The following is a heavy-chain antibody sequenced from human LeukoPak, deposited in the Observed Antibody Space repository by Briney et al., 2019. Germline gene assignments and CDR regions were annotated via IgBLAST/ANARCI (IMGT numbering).Heavy chain of an antibody. D-gene: IGHD7-27*01. Sequence: GGSLRLSCAASGFTFSSYGMHWVRQAPGKGLEWVAVISYDGSNKYYADSVKGRFTISRDNSKNTLYLQMNSLRAEDTAVYYCAKQELGMIYYYGMDVWGQGTTVTVSS. CDR2: ISYDGSNK. CDR3: AKQELGMIYYYGMDV. CDR1: GFTFSSYG. V-gene: IGHV3-30*18. J-gene: IGHJ6*02.